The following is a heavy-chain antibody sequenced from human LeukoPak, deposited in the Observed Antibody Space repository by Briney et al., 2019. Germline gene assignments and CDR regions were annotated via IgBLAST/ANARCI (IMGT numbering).Heavy chain of an antibody. CDR1: GDTFKNYG. J-gene: IGHJ4*02. Sequence: ASVKVSSKASGDTFKNYGVSWVRQAPGQRLEWMGGIIPMVGKPNYAQGYEGRVTITADESTKTSYMELSNLRSEDTAMYYCATRYCSNGVCYVMPAFYWGQGTLVTVSS. V-gene: IGHV1-69*13. CDR2: IIPMVGKP. CDR3: ATRYCSNGVCYVMPAFY. D-gene: IGHD2-8*01.